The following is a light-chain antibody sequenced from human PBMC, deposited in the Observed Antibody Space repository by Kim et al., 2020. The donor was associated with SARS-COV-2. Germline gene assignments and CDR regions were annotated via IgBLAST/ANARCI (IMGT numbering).Light chain of an antibody. CDR3: STYTDSVK. CDR2: DVS. CDR1: SSDGGADHD. J-gene: IGLJ3*02. Sequence: SLGQSITISCTCGSSDGGADHDVSWYRHHPGKAPKLLIYDVSLRPSGISNRFSGSKSGNTASLTISGLQAEDEADYYCSTYTDSVKFGGGTQLTVL. V-gene: IGLV2-14*03.